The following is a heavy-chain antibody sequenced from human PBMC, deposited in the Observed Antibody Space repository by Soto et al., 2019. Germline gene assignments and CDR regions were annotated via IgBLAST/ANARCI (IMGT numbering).Heavy chain of an antibody. D-gene: IGHD3-3*01. CDR2: ISGSGGST. V-gene: IGHV3-23*01. CDR3: AKSFRITIFGVVGDPYDY. J-gene: IGHJ4*02. Sequence: GGSLRLSCAASGFTFSSYAMILVRQAPGKGLEWVSAISGSGGSTYYADSVKGRFTISRDNSKNTLYLQMNSLRAEDTAVYYCAKSFRITIFGVVGDPYDYWGQGTLVTVSS. CDR1: GFTFSSYA.